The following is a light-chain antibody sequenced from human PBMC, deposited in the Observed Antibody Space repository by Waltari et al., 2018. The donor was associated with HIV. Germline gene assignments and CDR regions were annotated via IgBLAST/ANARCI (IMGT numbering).Light chain of an antibody. Sequence: QVVLTQSPSASASLGASVKLTCTLSSGHTNYAIAWHQQQPEKGPRYLMRLSTNGSHTKGDGITDRFSGSSSGAERYLTISSLQSEDEADYYCQTWGTGIVVFGGGTKLTVL. J-gene: IGLJ2*01. V-gene: IGLV4-69*01. CDR2: LSTNGSH. CDR3: QTWGTGIVV. CDR1: SGHTNYA.